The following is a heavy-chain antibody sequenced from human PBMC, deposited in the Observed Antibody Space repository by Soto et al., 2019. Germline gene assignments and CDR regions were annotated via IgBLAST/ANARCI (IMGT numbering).Heavy chain of an antibody. V-gene: IGHV4-39*01. J-gene: IGHJ4*02. CDR3: ARHIGGNDNQFFFDQ. CDR2: VYSSGST. Sequence: LSLTCTVSCVAISHSTYYWVWMRQPPGKGLEWIATVYSSGSTYYNPSLKSRVTISVDTSKNRFSLMLSSVTAADTAVYFCARHIGGNDNQFFFDQWGQGGLVTVSS. D-gene: IGHD5-12*01. CDR1: CVAISHSTYY.